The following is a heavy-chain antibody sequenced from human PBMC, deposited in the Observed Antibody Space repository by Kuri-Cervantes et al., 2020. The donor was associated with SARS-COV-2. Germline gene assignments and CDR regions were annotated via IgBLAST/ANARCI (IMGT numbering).Heavy chain of an antibody. CDR2: IYHSRST. V-gene: IGHV4-38-2*02. CDR1: GYSISSGYY. Sequence: SETLSLTCTVSGYSISSGYYWGWIRQPPGKGLEWIGSIYHSRSTYYNPSLKSRVTISVDTSKNQFSLKLSSVTAADTAVYYCARDLRGDAFDIWGQGTMVTVSS. CDR3: ARDLRGDAFDI. J-gene: IGHJ3*02.